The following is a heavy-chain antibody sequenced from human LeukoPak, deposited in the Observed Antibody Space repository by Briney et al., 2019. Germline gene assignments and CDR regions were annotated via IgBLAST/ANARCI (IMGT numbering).Heavy chain of an antibody. Sequence: PGASLRLSCAASGFTFSDYYMSWIRQAPGKGLEWVSDISSNGDIKSYAGSVGGRFTISGDNSKNSLYLQMNSLRAEDTAVYYCAREIVAGTFDYWGQETLLTLAS. CDR1: GFTFSDYY. V-gene: IGHV3-11*01. CDR3: AREIVAGTFDY. J-gene: IGHJ4*02. CDR2: ISSNGDIK. D-gene: IGHD6-19*01.